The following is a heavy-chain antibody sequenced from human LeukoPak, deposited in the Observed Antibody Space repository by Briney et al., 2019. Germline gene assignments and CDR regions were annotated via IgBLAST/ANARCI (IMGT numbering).Heavy chain of an antibody. CDR3: ARRLHARRDPYNPFDS. J-gene: IGHJ4*02. CDR2: FTTILRTP. V-gene: IGHV1-69*13. CDR1: GGNFNTYS. Sequence: SVKVSCKASGGNFNTYSLSWIRQAPGQGLEWMGGFTTILRTPTYAQKFQDRVKLIADEVTGTVYMDLGGLRSEDTAIYYCARRLHARRDPYNPFDSWGQGTLVTASA. D-gene: IGHD5-24*01.